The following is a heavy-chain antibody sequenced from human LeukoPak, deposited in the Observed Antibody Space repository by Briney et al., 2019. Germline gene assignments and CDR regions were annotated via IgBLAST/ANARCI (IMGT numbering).Heavy chain of an antibody. J-gene: IGHJ3*02. D-gene: IGHD2-15*01. V-gene: IGHV3-9*01. CDR2: ISWNSGSI. CDR3: AKESVVVAATGAFDI. Sequence: GGSLRLSCAASGFTFDDYAMHWVRQAPGKGLEWVSGISWNSGSIGYADSVKSRFTISRDNAKNSLYLQMNSLRAEDTALYYCAKESVVVAATGAFDIWGQGTMVTVSS. CDR1: GFTFDDYA.